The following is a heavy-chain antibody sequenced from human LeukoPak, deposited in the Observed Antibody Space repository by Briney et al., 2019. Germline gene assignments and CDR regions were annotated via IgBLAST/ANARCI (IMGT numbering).Heavy chain of an antibody. CDR1: GGSISSYY. D-gene: IGHD3-22*01. J-gene: IGHJ3*02. CDR2: IYYSGST. V-gene: IGHV4-59*01. Sequence: SETLSLTCTVSGGSISSYYGSWIRQPPGKGPEWIGYIYYSGSTNYNPSLKSRVTISVDTSKNQFSLKLSSVTAADTAVYYCAREDSQGSDDAFDIWGQGTMVTVSS. CDR3: AREDSQGSDDAFDI.